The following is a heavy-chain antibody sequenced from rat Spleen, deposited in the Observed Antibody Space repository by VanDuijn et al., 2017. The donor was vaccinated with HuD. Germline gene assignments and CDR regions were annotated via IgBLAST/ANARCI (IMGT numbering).Heavy chain of an antibody. CDR2: ISNTDDT. CDR1: GFTFSDYY. J-gene: IGHJ2*01. D-gene: IGHD1-4*01. V-gene: IGHV5-20*01. CDR3: SPLPGSNLDY. Sequence: EVQLVESDGGLVQPGRSLKLSCAASGFTFSDYYMAWVRQAPGKGLEWVASISNTDDTYYPDSVRGRFSISRDNAKSTTYLHMNSLRSEDTATYYCSPLPGSNLDYWGQGVMVTVSS.